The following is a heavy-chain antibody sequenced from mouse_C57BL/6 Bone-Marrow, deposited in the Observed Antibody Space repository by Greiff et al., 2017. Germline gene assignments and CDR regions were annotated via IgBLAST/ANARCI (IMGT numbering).Heavy chain of an antibody. CDR1: GFTFSSYS. D-gene: IGHD2-5*01. CDR3: ARDHSTYYAMDY. V-gene: IGHV5-4*01. CDR2: ISDGGSYT. J-gene: IGHJ4*01. Sequence: EVQVVESGGGLVKPGGSLKLSCAASGFTFSSYSMSWVRQTPEKRLEWVATISDGGSYTYYPDNVKGRFTISSDNAKNNLYLQMRHLKSEDTAMYYCARDHSTYYAMDYWGQGTSVTVSA.